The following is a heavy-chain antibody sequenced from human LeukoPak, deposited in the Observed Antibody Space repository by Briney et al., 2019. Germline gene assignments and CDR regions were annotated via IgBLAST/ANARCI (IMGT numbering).Heavy chain of an antibody. D-gene: IGHD3-10*01. V-gene: IGHV4-59*01. Sequence: SETLSLTCTVSGGSISSYYWSWIRQPPGKGLEWIGYIYYSGSTNYSPSLKSRVTISVDTSKNQFSLKLSSVTAADTAVYYCARVPIGELFDYWGQGTLVTVSS. CDR3: ARVPIGELFDY. CDR2: IYYSGST. J-gene: IGHJ4*02. CDR1: GGSISSYY.